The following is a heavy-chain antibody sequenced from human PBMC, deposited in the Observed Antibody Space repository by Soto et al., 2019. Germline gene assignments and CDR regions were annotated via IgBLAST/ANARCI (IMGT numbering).Heavy chain of an antibody. Sequence: ASVKVSCKASGYTFTSYAMHWVRQAPGQRLEWMGWINAGNGNTKYSQKFQGRVTITRDTSASTAYMELSSLRSEDTAVYYCARDRGQRLVQARWFDPWGQGTLVTVSS. V-gene: IGHV1-3*01. J-gene: IGHJ5*02. CDR3: ARDRGQRLVQARWFDP. CDR1: GYTFTSYA. CDR2: INAGNGNT. D-gene: IGHD6-13*01.